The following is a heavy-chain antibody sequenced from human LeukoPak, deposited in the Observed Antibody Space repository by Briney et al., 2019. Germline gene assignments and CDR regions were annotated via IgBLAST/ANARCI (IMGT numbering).Heavy chain of an antibody. CDR1: GFTFRNYA. CDR3: AKDPPRGRQGYFDY. D-gene: IGHD3-10*01. V-gene: IGHV3-23*01. CDR2: IGARDGRT. J-gene: IGHJ4*02. Sequence: GGSLRLSCAASGFTFRNYAMTWVRQAPGKGLDWVALIGARDGRTYYADPVKGRFTISRDNFKNTLYLQMNSLRAEDTAVYYCAKDPPRGRQGYFDYWGQGTLVTVSS.